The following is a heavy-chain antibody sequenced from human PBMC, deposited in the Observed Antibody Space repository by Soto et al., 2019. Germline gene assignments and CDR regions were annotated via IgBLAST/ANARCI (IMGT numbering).Heavy chain of an antibody. J-gene: IGHJ3*02. CDR3: ARERSSWYAFDI. V-gene: IGHV4-31*03. CDR2: VYYSGST. CDR1: GGSISSGGYY. D-gene: IGHD6-13*01. Sequence: LSLTCTVSGGSISSGGYYWSWIRQHPGKGLEWIGYVYYSGSTYYNPSLKSRVTISVDTSKNQFSLKLSSVTAADTAVYYCARERSSWYAFDIWGQGTMGTVSS.